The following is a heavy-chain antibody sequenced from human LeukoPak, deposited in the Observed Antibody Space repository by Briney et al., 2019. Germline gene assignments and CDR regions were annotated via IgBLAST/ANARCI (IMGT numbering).Heavy chain of an antibody. CDR2: ISGSGAST. Sequence: PGGSLRLSCLTSGFTFSTNAMSWVRQAPGKGLEWISGISGSGASTYYADSVTGRFTISRDNSRNTLYLQMNSLRGDDTAVYYCAKDYYDISGPDYWGQGTLVTVSS. CDR1: GFTFSTNA. D-gene: IGHD3-22*01. J-gene: IGHJ4*02. CDR3: AKDYYDISGPDY. V-gene: IGHV3-23*01.